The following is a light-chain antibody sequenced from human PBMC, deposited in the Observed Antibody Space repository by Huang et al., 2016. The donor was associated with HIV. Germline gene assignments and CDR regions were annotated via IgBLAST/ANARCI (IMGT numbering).Light chain of an antibody. Sequence: ETVLTQSPATLSLSPGERATLSCRASQSVNSYLAWYQPKPGQTPRLLIYDASNRATGIRARFSGSGSGTDFTLTISSLEPEDFAVYYCQQRKYWPPITFGQGTRLEIK. CDR2: DAS. V-gene: IGKV3-11*01. CDR3: QQRKYWPPIT. J-gene: IGKJ5*01. CDR1: QSVNSY.